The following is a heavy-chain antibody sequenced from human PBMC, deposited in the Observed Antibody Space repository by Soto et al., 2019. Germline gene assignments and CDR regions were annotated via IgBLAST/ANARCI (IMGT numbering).Heavy chain of an antibody. CDR2: TYYRSKWYN. V-gene: IGHV6-1*01. Sequence: SQTLSLTCAISGDTVSSSSAAWNWIRQSPSRGLEWLGRTYYRSKWYNDYAISVKSRMTINPDTSRNQFSLQLNSLTPEDTAVYYCARVVYGFFEFWGQGTRVTVSS. J-gene: IGHJ4*02. D-gene: IGHD3-10*01. CDR3: ARVVYGFFEF. CDR1: GDTVSSSSAA.